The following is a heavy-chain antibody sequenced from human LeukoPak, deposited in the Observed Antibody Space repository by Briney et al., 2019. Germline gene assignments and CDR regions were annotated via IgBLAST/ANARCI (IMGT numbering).Heavy chain of an antibody. CDR3: AKAELGVDTFFDY. J-gene: IGHJ4*02. CDR2: ISYDGKNK. D-gene: IGHD3-3*01. CDR1: GFTFSSYA. Sequence: GGSLRLSCAASGFTFSSYAMHWVRQAPGKGPEWVAVISYDGKNKYYSDSVQGRFTISRDNSKRTLFLQMNSLRAEDTAFYYCAKAELGVDTFFDYWGQGTLVTVSS. V-gene: IGHV3-30*04.